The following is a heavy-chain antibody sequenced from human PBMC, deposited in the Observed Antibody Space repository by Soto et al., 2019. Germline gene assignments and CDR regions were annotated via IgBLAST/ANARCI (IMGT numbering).Heavy chain of an antibody. J-gene: IGHJ6*02. V-gene: IGHV1-69*01. Sequence: QVQLVQSGAEVKKPGSSVKVSCKASGGTFSSYAISWVRQAPGQGLEWMGGIIPISETTNYAQKFQGRVTITADESKSTAYMELSSLRSEDTAVYYCARSQGSSTSLEIYYYYYYGMDGWGQGPRSPSP. CDR1: GGTFSSYA. D-gene: IGHD2-2*01. CDR3: ARSQGSSTSLEIYYYYYYGMDG. CDR2: IIPISETT.